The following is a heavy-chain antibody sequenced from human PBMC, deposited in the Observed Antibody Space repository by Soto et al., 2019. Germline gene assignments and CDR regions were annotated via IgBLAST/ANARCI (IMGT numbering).Heavy chain of an antibody. CDR3: ARDNRVDTAMGLDY. D-gene: IGHD5-18*01. Sequence: EVQLVESGGGLIQPGGSLRLSCAASGFTVSNTYMSWVRQAPGKGLEWVSVIYSGGSTYYADSVKGRFTISRDNSKNTLYLQMISLRAEDTAVYYCARDNRVDTAMGLDYWGQGTLVTVSS. V-gene: IGHV3-53*01. J-gene: IGHJ4*02. CDR1: GFTVSNTY. CDR2: IYSGGST.